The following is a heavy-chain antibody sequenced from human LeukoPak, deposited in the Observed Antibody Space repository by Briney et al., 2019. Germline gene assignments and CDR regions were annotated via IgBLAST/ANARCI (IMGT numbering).Heavy chain of an antibody. CDR3: ARVYYDSSGYYYEAFDF. CDR1: GYSFTSYW. V-gene: IGHV5-51*01. CDR2: IYPGDSDT. Sequence: GESLKISCKGSGYSFTSYWIGWVRQMPGKGLEWMGIIYPGDSDTRYSPSFQGQVTISADKSIRTAYLQWSSLKASDTAKYYCARVYYDSSGYYYEAFDFWGQGTIVTVSS. J-gene: IGHJ3*01. D-gene: IGHD3-22*01.